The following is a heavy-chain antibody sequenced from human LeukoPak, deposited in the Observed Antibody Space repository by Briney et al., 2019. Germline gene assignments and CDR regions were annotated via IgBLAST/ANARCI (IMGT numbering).Heavy chain of an antibody. J-gene: IGHJ4*02. V-gene: IGHV3-7*03. Sequence: RTGGSLRLSCAASGFTFSSYWMNWARQAPGKGLEWVASINHNGNVNYYVDSVKGRFTISRDIAKNSLYLQISNLRAEDTAVYYCARETWAPRFDWLLSHSPYFDYWGQGTLVTVSS. CDR2: INHNGNVN. D-gene: IGHD3-9*01. CDR3: ARETWAPRFDWLLSHSPYFDY. CDR1: GFTFSSYW.